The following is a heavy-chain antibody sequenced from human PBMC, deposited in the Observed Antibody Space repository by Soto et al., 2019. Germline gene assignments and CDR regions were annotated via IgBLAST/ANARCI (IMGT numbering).Heavy chain of an antibody. CDR3: ARDNCSSTSCYSSGTYYYGMDV. CDR2: IIPIFGTA. J-gene: IGHJ6*02. V-gene: IGHV1-69*13. Sequence: GASVKVSCKASGGTFSSYAISWVRQAPGQRLEWKGGIIPIFGTANYAQKFQGRVTITADESTSTAYMELSSLRSEDTAVYYCARDNCSSTSCYSSGTYYYGMDVWGQGTTVTVSS. D-gene: IGHD2-2*01. CDR1: GGTFSSYA.